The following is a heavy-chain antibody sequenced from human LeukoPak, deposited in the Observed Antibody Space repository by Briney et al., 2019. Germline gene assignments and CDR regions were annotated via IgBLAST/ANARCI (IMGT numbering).Heavy chain of an antibody. CDR2: IIPILGIA. J-gene: IGHJ4*02. Sequence: SVQVSCKASGGTFSSYAISWVRQAPGQGLEWMGRIIPILGIANYAQKFQGRVTITADKSTSTAYMELSSLRSEDTAVYYCARDGEWLAQGYWGQGTLVTVSS. V-gene: IGHV1-69*04. CDR3: ARDGEWLAQGY. D-gene: IGHD6-19*01. CDR1: GGTFSSYA.